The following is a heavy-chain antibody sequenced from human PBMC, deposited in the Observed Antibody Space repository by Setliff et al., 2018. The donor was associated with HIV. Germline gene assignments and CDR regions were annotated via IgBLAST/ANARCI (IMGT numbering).Heavy chain of an antibody. CDR2: ISSSSSYT. CDR3: AKAELSSGRYYFDY. J-gene: IGHJ4*02. D-gene: IGHD6-19*01. Sequence: PGGSLRLSCAASGFTFSDYYMSWIRQAPGKGLEWVSYISSSSSYTNYADSVKGRFTISRDNSKNMLYLQMNSLRAEDTAVYYCAKAELSSGRYYFDYWGQGTLVTVS. V-gene: IGHV3-11*06. CDR1: GFTFSDYY.